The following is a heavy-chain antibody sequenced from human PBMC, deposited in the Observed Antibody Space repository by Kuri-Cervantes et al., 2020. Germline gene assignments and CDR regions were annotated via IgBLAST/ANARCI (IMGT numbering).Heavy chain of an antibody. V-gene: IGHV1-46*01. CDR3: ARDRVVVDYYYHGLDV. CDR1: GYTFTSYY. J-gene: IGHJ6*02. D-gene: IGHD2-15*01. CDR2: TDPSGGST. Sequence: ASVKVSYKPSGYTFTSYYIHWVRQAPGQGLEWMGITDPSGGSTSSVQKFQGRVTMTRDTSTSTVYMELSSLRSEDTAVYYCARDRVVVDYYYHGLDVWGQGTTVTVSS.